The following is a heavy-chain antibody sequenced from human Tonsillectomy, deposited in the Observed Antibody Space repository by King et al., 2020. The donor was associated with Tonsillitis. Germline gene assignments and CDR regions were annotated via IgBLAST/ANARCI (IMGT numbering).Heavy chain of an antibody. CDR3: ARGGSAGYFVDAFDI. CDR2: MYYTGSA. V-gene: IGHV4-59*01. CDR1: GGSISSYY. J-gene: IGHJ3*02. D-gene: IGHD1-26*01. Sequence: QLQESGPGLVKPSETLSLTCTVSGGSISSYYWSWIRQPPGKALECLGYMYYTGSANYNPSLKSRVTMSVDTSKNQFSLKLSSVTAADTAVYFCARGGSAGYFVDAFDIWGQGTMVTVSS.